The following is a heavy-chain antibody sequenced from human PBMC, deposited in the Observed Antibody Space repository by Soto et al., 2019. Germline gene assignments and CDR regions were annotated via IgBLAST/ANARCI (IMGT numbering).Heavy chain of an antibody. V-gene: IGHV1-8*01. CDR2: MNPNSGNT. CDR3: ARGGSRLGYCSGGSCYSNY. J-gene: IGHJ4*02. Sequence: QVQLVQSGAEVKKPGASVKVSCKASGYTFTSYDINWVRQATGQGLERMGWMNPNSGNTGYAQKFQGRATMTRNTSTSRAYMELSSLRSEDTAVYYCARGGSRLGYCSGGSCYSNYWGQGTLVTVSS. D-gene: IGHD2-15*01. CDR1: GYTFTSYD.